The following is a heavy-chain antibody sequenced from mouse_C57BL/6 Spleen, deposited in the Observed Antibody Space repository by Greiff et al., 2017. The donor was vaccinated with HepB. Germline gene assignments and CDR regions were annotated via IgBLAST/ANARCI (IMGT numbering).Heavy chain of an antibody. Sequence: EVKVVESGGGLVKPGGSLKLSCAASGFTFSDYGMHWVRQAPEKGLEWVAYISSGSSTIYYADTVKGRFTISRDNAKNTLFLQMTSLRSEDTAMYYCARGYYGSSYQGYFDYWGQGTTLTVSS. CDR1: GFTFSDYG. CDR2: ISSGSSTI. J-gene: IGHJ2*01. V-gene: IGHV5-17*01. D-gene: IGHD1-1*01. CDR3: ARGYYGSSYQGYFDY.